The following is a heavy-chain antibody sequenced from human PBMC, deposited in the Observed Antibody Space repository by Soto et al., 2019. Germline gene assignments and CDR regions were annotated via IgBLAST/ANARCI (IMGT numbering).Heavy chain of an antibody. CDR1: GYTFTIYW. J-gene: IGHJ4*02. D-gene: IGHD5-18*01. V-gene: IGHV5-51*01. CDR2: IFPVDSDT. CDR3: AIRGYTYGYYFSY. Sequence: PGESLKISCKGSGYTFTIYWIGWVRQTPGKGLEWMGVIFPVDSDTTYSPSFQGQVTISADKSITTAYLQWSSLKASDTAMYYCAIRGYTYGYYFSYWGQGTLVTVFS.